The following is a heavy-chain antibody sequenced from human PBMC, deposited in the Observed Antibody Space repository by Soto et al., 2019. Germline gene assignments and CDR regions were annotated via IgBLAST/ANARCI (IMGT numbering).Heavy chain of an antibody. CDR3: AKDAEIVVVPAAIPGTFDY. V-gene: IGHV3-23*01. CDR1: GFTFSSYA. D-gene: IGHD2-2*01. Sequence: GGSLRLSCAASGFTFSSYAMSWVRQAPGKGLEWVSAISGSGGSTYYADSVKGRFTISRDISKNTLYLQMNSLRAEDTAVYYCAKDAEIVVVPAAIPGTFDYWGQGTLVTVSS. CDR2: ISGSGGST. J-gene: IGHJ4*02.